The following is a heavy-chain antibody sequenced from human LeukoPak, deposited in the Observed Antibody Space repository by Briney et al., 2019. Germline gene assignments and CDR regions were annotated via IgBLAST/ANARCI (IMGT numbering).Heavy chain of an antibody. CDR3: ARVAMGRGVAYLGFDP. CDR2: INAGNGNT. CDR1: GYTFTSYA. Sequence: ASVKVSCKASGYTFTSYAMHWVRQAPGQRLEWMGWINAGNGNTKYSQKFQGRVTITRDTSASTAYMELSSLRSEDTAVYYCARVAMGRGVAYLGFDPWGQGTLVTVSS. J-gene: IGHJ5*02. V-gene: IGHV1-3*01. D-gene: IGHD3-10*01.